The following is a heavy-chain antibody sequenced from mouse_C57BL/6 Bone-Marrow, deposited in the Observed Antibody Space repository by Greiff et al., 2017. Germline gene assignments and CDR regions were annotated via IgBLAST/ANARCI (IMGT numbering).Heavy chain of an antibody. CDR2: INPNNGGT. V-gene: IGHV1-26*01. CDR1: GYTFTDYY. Sequence: EVQLQQSGPELVKPGASVKISCKASGYTFTDYYMNWVKQSHGKSLEWIGDINPNNGGTSYNPKFKGKATLTVDKSSSTAYMELRSLTSEDSAVYYFAKCPTWLDFDYWGQGTTLTVSS. D-gene: IGHD6-1*01. J-gene: IGHJ2*01. CDR3: AKCPTWLDFDY.